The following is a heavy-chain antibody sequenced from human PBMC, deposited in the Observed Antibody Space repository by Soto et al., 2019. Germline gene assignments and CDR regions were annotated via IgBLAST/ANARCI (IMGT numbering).Heavy chain of an antibody. V-gene: IGHV3-33*01. D-gene: IGHD3-3*01. J-gene: IGHJ6*03. Sequence: QVQLVESGGGVVQPGRSLRLSCAASGFTFSSYGMHWVRQAPGKGLEWVAVIWYDGSNKYYADSVKGRFTISRDNSKNTLYLQMNSLRAEDTAVYYCARDDGESCYSPPYYYYMDVWGKGTTVTVSS. CDR1: GFTFSSYG. CDR2: IWYDGSNK. CDR3: ARDDGESCYSPPYYYYMDV.